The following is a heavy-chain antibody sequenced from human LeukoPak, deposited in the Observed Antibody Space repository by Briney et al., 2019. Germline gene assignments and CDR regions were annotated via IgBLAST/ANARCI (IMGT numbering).Heavy chain of an antibody. V-gene: IGHV4-39*01. CDR1: GGSISSGSYY. Sequence: SETLSLTCTVSGGSISSGSYYWGWIRQPPGKGLEWIGSIYYSGSTYYNPSLKSRVTISVDTSKNQFSLKLSSVTAADTAVYYCARLAPATHWPWGQGTLVTVSS. D-gene: IGHD2-15*01. J-gene: IGHJ5*02. CDR2: IYYSGST. CDR3: ARLAPATHWP.